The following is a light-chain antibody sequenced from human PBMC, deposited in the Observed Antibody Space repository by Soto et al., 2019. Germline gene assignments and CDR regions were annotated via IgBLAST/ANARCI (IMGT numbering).Light chain of an antibody. J-gene: IGKJ4*01. Sequence: DIPLTQSPSFLSASVGGRVTINCRASQGISSKLAWYQQKPGKTPKLLIYDASTLHSGVPTRLSGSGSGREFTLTISSLQPEDFATYYYQQLNSYPLTFGGGTKVDIK. CDR3: QQLNSYPLT. CDR2: DAS. CDR1: QGISSK. V-gene: IGKV1-9*01.